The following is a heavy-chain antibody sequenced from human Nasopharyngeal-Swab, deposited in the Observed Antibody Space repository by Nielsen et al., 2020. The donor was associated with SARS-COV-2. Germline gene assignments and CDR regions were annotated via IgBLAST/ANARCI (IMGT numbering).Heavy chain of an antibody. CDR2: INHSGST. V-gene: IGHV4-34*01. D-gene: IGHD4-11*01. J-gene: IGHJ4*02. Sequence: ESLKISCAVYGGSFSGYYWSWIRQPPGRGLEWIGEINHSGSTNYNPSLKSRVTISVDTSKNQFSLKLSSVTAADTAVYYCARRDYSNYNWGQGTLVTVSS. CDR1: GGSFSGYY. CDR3: ARRDYSNYN.